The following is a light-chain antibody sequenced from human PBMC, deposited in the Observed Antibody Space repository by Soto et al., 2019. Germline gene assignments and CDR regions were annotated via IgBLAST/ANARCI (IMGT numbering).Light chain of an antibody. CDR3: QQYNSYSQT. CDR1: QSISSW. Sequence: DIQMTQSPSTLSASVGDRVTITCRASQSISSWLAWYQQKPGKAPKLLIYKATSLERGVPSRFSGSGSGTEFTLTISSLKPDDFATYYCQQYNSYSQTFGQGSKVEIK. V-gene: IGKV1-5*03. CDR2: KAT. J-gene: IGKJ1*01.